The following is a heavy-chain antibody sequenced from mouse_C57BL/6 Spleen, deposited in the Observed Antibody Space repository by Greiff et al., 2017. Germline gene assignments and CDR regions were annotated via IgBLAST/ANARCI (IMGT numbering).Heavy chain of an antibody. D-gene: IGHD3-2*02. J-gene: IGHJ3*01. CDR2: IYPGDGDA. Sequence: VQLQQSGPELVKPGASVKISCKASGYAFSSSWMNWVKQRPGKGLEWIGRIYPGDGDANYNGKFKGKATLTADKSSSTAYMQLSSLTSEDSAVYCCATYSSGYGFAYWGQGTLVTVSA. CDR1: GYAFSSSW. V-gene: IGHV1-82*01. CDR3: ATYSSGYGFAY.